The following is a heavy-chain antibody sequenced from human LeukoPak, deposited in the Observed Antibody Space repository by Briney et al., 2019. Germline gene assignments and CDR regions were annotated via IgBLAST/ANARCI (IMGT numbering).Heavy chain of an antibody. D-gene: IGHD3-9*01. Sequence: PGASLRLSCAASGFIFSIYAMYWVRQAPGKGLEWVSAISGRSGSTYYADSVKGRFTISRDSSKNTLYLQMNSLRADDTAVYYCAKWGDYDVLTGYYVSDFWGQGTLVTVSS. CDR1: GFIFSIYA. CDR2: ISGRSGST. CDR3: AKWGDYDVLTGYYVSDF. J-gene: IGHJ4*02. V-gene: IGHV3-23*01.